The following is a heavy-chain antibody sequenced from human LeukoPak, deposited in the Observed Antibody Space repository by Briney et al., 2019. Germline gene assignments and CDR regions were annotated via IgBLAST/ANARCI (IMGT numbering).Heavy chain of an antibody. V-gene: IGHV5-51*01. CDR1: GYTFTNYW. CDR2: IYPGDSDT. J-gene: IGHJ4*02. CDR3: ARRASSSWYFDY. D-gene: IGHD6-13*01. Sequence: GESLKISCKGSGYTFTNYWIGWVRQMPGKGLEWMGIIYPGDSDTRYSPSFQGQVAISADKSITAYLQWSSLKASDTAMYYCARRASSSWYFDYWGQGTLVTVSS.